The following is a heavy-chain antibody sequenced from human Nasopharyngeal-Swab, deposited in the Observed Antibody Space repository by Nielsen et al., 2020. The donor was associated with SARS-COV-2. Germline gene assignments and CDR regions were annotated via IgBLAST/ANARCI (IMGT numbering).Heavy chain of an antibody. CDR2: IKEDGSEK. D-gene: IGHD3-22*01. V-gene: IGHV3-7*01. CDR3: LRGDRRDY. J-gene: IGHJ4*02. Sequence: ESLKISCAASGLTFSGYWMSWVRQAPGKGLEWVSNIKEDGSEKYYVDSVKGRFTISRDNAKNSLYLEMNSLRAEDTAVYYCLRGDRRDYWGPGTLVSVSS. CDR1: GLTFSGYW.